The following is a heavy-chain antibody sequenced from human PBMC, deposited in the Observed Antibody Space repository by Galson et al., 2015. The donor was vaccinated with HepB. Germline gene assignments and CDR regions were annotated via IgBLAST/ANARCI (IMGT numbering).Heavy chain of an antibody. CDR3: ARGLEDWEPTLDY. Sequence: SLRLSCAASGFTFSSYAMHWVRQAPGKGLEWVAVIWYDENNKYYADSVKGRFTISRDNSKNSLYLQMNSLRAEDTAVYYCARGLEDWEPTLDYWGQGTLVTVSS. V-gene: IGHV3-33*01. CDR1: GFTFSSYA. CDR2: IWYDENNK. D-gene: IGHD3/OR15-3a*01. J-gene: IGHJ4*02.